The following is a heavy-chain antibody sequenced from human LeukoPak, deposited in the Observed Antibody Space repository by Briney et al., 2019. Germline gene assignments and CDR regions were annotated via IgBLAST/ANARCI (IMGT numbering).Heavy chain of an antibody. D-gene: IGHD2-21*02. CDR3: ARDFRVVTADAFDI. V-gene: IGHV4-4*07. J-gene: IGHJ3*02. CDR2: IYTSGST. Sequence: PSETLSLTCTVSGGSISSYYWSWLRQPPGEGLEWMGRIYTSGSTNYHPSLKSRVTMSVDTSKNQFSLKLSSVTAADTAVYYCARDFRVVTADAFDIWGQGTMVTVSS. CDR1: GGSISSYY.